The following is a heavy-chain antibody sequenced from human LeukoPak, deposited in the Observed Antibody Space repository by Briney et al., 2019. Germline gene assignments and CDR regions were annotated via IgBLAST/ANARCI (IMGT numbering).Heavy chain of an antibody. CDR1: GGSISSYY. V-gene: IGHV4-4*07. J-gene: IGHJ3*02. CDR2: IYTSGST. D-gene: IGHD1-26*01. Sequence: SETLSLTCTVSGGSISSYYWSWIRQPAGKGLEWIGRIYTSGSTNYNPSLKSRVTMSVDTSKNQFSLKLSSVTAADTAVYYCAREGIVGAKDAFDIWGQGTMVTVSS. CDR3: AREGIVGAKDAFDI.